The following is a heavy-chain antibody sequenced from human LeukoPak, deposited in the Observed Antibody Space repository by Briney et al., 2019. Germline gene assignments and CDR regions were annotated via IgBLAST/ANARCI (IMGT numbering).Heavy chain of an antibody. J-gene: IGHJ6*03. CDR2: ISAYNGNT. Sequence: GASVKVSCKASGYTSTSYGISWVRQAPGQGLEWMGWISAYNGNTNYAQKLQGRVTMTTDTSTSTAYMELRSLRSDDTAVYYCTRLVVPAAIAGPDAYYMDVWGKGTTVTVSS. V-gene: IGHV1-18*01. D-gene: IGHD2-2*01. CDR3: TRLVVPAAIAGPDAYYMDV. CDR1: GYTSTSYG.